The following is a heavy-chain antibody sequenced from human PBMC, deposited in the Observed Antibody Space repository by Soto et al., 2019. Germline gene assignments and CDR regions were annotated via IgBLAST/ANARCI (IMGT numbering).Heavy chain of an antibody. Sequence: QVHLVQSGAEVKKPGASVKVSCKGSGYAFTTYGITWVRRAPGQGLEWMGWISAHNGNTNYAQKLQGRVTVTRDTSTSTAYMELSSLRSDDTAVYYCARGRYGDYWGQGALVTVSS. CDR2: ISAHNGNT. CDR1: GYAFTTYG. V-gene: IGHV1-18*01. CDR3: ARGRYGDY. J-gene: IGHJ4*02. D-gene: IGHD1-1*01.